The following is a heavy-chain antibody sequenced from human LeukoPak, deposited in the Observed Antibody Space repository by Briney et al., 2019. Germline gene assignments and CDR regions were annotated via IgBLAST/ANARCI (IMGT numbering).Heavy chain of an antibody. CDR2: IYSGGST. D-gene: IGHD2-15*01. J-gene: IGHJ1*01. V-gene: IGHV3-66*01. Sequence: GGSLRLSCAASGFTFSNAWMNWVRQAPGKGLEWVSVIYSGGSTFYADSVKGRFTISRDNSKNTLYLQMNSLRAEDTAVYYCASDSYSPEYFQHWGQGTLVTVSS. CDR1: GFTFSNAW. CDR3: ASDSYSPEYFQH.